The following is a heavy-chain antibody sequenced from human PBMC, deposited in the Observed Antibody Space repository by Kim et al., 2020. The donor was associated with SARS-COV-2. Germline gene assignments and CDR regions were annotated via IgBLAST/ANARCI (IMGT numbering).Heavy chain of an antibody. J-gene: IGHJ5*02. CDR1: GYTFTGYY. CDR3: ARAAVLYSSNWFDP. Sequence: ASVKVSCKASGYTFTGYYMHWVRQAPGQGLEWMGRINPNSGGTNYAQKFQGRVTMTRDTSISTAYMELSSLRSDDTAVYYCARAAVLYSSNWFDPWGQGTLVTVSS. D-gene: IGHD4-4*01. V-gene: IGHV1-2*06. CDR2: INPNSGGT.